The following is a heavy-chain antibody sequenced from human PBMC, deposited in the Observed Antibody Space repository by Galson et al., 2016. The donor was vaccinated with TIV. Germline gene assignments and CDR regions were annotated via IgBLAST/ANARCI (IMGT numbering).Heavy chain of an antibody. V-gene: IGHV1-18*01. CDR2: LGWLTSDNGDT. J-gene: IGHJ6*02. CDR1: GYSFTTHG. CDR3: AREGNDGSGSDYDGLDG. D-gene: IGHD1-1*01. Sequence: SVKVSCKAFGYSFTTHGISWVRQAPGQGLEWMGWLGWLTSDNGDTNYAQKFQGRVTLTADTSTKTAYLELRGLRSDDTAMYFCAREGNDGSGSDYDGLDGWGQGTTVTVSS.